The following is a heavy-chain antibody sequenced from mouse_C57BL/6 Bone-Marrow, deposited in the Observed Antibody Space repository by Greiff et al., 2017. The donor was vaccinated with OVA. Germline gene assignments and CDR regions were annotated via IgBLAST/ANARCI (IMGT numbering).Heavy chain of an antibody. V-gene: IGHV1-82*01. D-gene: IGHD1-1*01. CDR3: ATAFITTVVARWYFDV. CDR1: GYAFSSSW. J-gene: IGHJ1*03. CDR2: IYPGDGDT. Sequence: VQLQESGPELVKPGASVKISCKASGYAFSSSWMNWVKQRPGKGLEWIGRIYPGDGDTNYNGKFKGKATLTADKSSSTAYMQLSSLTSEDSAVYFCATAFITTVVARWYFDVWGTGTTVTVSS.